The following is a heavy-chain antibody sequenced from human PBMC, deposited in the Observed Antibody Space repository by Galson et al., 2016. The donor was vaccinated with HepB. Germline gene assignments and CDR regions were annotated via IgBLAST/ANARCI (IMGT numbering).Heavy chain of an antibody. CDR1: GYTLTSYA. J-gene: IGHJ4*02. Sequence: SVKVSCKASGYTLTSYAMHWVRQAPGQRLEWMGWINAGNGNTKYSQKFQGRVTITRDTSASTAYMELSSLRSEDTAVYYCARGLGSGWFGVLNYWGQGTLITVSS. CDR3: ARGLGSGWFGVLNY. D-gene: IGHD6-19*01. V-gene: IGHV1-3*01. CDR2: INAGNGNT.